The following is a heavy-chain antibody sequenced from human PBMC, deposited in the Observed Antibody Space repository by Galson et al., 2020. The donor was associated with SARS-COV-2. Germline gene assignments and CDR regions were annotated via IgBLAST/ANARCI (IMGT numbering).Heavy chain of an antibody. Sequence: SETLSLTCTVSGGSISSYYWSWIRQPAGKGLEWIGRIYTSGSTNYNPSLKSRVTMSVDTSKNQFSLKLSSVTAADTAVYYCARGIIAVAGDYYYYYGMDVWGQGTTVTVSS. CDR3: ARGIIAVAGDYYYYYGMDV. V-gene: IGHV4-4*07. CDR2: IYTSGST. D-gene: IGHD6-19*01. J-gene: IGHJ6*02. CDR1: GGSISSYY.